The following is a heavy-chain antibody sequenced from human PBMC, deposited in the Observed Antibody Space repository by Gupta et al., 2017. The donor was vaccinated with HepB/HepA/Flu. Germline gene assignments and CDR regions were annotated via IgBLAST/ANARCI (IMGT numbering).Heavy chain of an antibody. D-gene: IGHD6-13*01. Sequence: EVQLVESGGGLVKQGGSLRLSGAASGFMFSSYSMTWVRQAPGKGLEWVASICSRSTSIFYADSVKGRVTISRDNGKKSLFLQMNSLRAEDTAVYYCARDGRSAADVFFSHWFDPWCHVTLVTVSS. V-gene: IGHV3-21*01. CDR1: GFMFSSYS. CDR3: ARDGRSAADVFFSHWFDP. CDR2: ICSRSTSI. J-gene: IGHJ5*02.